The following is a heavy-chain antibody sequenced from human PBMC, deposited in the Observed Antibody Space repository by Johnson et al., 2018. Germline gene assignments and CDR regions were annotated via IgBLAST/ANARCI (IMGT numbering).Heavy chain of an antibody. CDR2: VSASGDTT. J-gene: IGHJ1*01. CDR3: VKGSTFAAISGVYFQH. Sequence: VQLVQSGGGLIQPGGSLRLSCAASGFSFSTYGMMWVRQAPGKGLDWVSIVSASGDTTYYADSVKGRFTTSRDNSKNTVYLQMNSLRPEDTAVDYCVKGSTFAAISGVYFQHWGQGTRVTVSS. CDR1: GFSFSTYG. V-gene: IGHV3-23*04. D-gene: IGHD1-26*01.